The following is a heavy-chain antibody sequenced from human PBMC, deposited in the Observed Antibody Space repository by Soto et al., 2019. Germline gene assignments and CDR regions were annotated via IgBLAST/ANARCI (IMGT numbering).Heavy chain of an antibody. CDR2: IKSKIDGGTT. CDR3: TTDSHFTMKLVRFDY. CDR1: GFTFTTAW. V-gene: IGHV3-15*07. D-gene: IGHD3-22*01. Sequence: EVQLVESGGGLVEPGGSLRLSCAASGFTFTTAWINWVRQAPGKGLEWVGRIKSKIDGGTTYFAAPVKGRFAISRDDSRNMVYFQMNSLEIEDTAVYYCTTDSHFTMKLVRFDYWGLGTLVTVSS. J-gene: IGHJ4*01.